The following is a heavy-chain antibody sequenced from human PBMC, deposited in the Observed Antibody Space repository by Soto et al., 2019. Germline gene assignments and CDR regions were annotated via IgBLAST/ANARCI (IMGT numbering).Heavy chain of an antibody. Sequence: ASVKVSCKASGYTFTSYYMHWVRQAPGQGLEWMGIINPSGGSTSYAQKFQGRVTMTRDTSTSTVYMELSSLRSEVTAVYYCARDYLTYYYFDYWGQGTLVTVSS. CDR1: GYTFTSYY. CDR3: ARDYLTYYYFDY. D-gene: IGHD2-21*01. CDR2: INPSGGST. J-gene: IGHJ4*02. V-gene: IGHV1-46*03.